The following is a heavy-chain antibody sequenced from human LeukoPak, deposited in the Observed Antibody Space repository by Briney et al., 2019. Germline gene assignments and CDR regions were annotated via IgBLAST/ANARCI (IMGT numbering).Heavy chain of an antibody. CDR1: GGSISSGSYC. CDR2: IYTSGST. D-gene: IGHD6-13*01. V-gene: IGHV4-61*02. Sequence: SETLSLTCTVSGGSISSGSYCWNWIRQPAGKGLEWIGRIYTSGSTNYNPSLKSRVTVSVDTSKNQFSLKLSSVTAADTAVYYCARVSSSWYQDWYFDLWGRGTLVTVSS. CDR3: ARVSSSWYQDWYFDL. J-gene: IGHJ2*01.